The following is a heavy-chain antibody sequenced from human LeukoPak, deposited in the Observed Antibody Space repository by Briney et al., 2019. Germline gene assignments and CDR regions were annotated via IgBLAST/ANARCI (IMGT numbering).Heavy chain of an antibody. CDR2: IRYDGSNK. J-gene: IGHJ4*02. D-gene: IGHD2-2*01. CDR1: GFTFSSYA. Sequence: PGGSLRLSCAASGFTFSSYAMSWVRQAPGKGLEWVAFIRYDGSNKYYADSVKGRFTISRDNSKNTLYLQMNSLRAEDTAVYYCAKDRTPWVVVPAASSYWGQGTLVTVSS. V-gene: IGHV3-30*02. CDR3: AKDRTPWVVVPAASSY.